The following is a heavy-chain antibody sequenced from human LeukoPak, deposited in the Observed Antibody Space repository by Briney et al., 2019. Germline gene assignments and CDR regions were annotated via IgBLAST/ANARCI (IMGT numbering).Heavy chain of an antibody. CDR1: GDSISSGDYY. CDR3: ARGPYSYDSSGAFDI. V-gene: IGHV4-61*02. Sequence: SETLSLTCTVSGDSISSGDYYWSWIRQPAGKGLEWIGRISSSGSTNYNPSLKSRVTISVDTSKNQFSLKLSAVTAADTAVYFCARGPYSYDSSGAFDIWGQGTMVAVSS. D-gene: IGHD3-22*01. CDR2: ISSSGST. J-gene: IGHJ3*02.